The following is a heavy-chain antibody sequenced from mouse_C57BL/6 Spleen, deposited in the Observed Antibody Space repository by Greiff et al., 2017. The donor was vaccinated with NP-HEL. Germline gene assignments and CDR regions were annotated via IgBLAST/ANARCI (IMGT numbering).Heavy chain of an antibody. J-gene: IGHJ2*01. CDR1: GYAFSSSW. CDR2: IYPGDGDT. D-gene: IGHD2-5*01. CDR3: ARYSNYFDY. V-gene: IGHV1-82*01. Sequence: VQLQQSGPELVKPGASVKISCKASGYAFSSSWMNWVKQRPGKGLEWIGRIYPGDGDTNYNGKFKGKATLTADKSSSTAYMQLSSLTSEDSAVYFCARYSNYFDYWGQGTTLPVSS.